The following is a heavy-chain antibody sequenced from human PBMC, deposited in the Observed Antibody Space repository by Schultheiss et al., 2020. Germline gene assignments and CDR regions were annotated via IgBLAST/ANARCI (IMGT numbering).Heavy chain of an antibody. D-gene: IGHD4-11*01. CDR3: ARDHDYSTPFDY. V-gene: IGHV3-48*04. J-gene: IGHJ4*02. Sequence: GGSLRLSCAASGFTFSSYSMNWVRQAPGKGLEWVSYISTTSGTIYYADSVKGRFTISRDNAKNSLYLQMNSLRAEDTAVYYCARDHDYSTPFDYWGQGTLVTVSS. CDR2: ISTTSGTI. CDR1: GFTFSSYS.